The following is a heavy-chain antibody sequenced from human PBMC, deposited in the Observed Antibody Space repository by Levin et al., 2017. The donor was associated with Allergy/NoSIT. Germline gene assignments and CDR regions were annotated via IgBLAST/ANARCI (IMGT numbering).Heavy chain of an antibody. D-gene: IGHD6-19*01. CDR3: ARGPPDSSGITEYFQH. CDR1: GGTFSSYA. CDR2: IIPIFGTA. J-gene: IGHJ1*01. Sequence: ASVKVSCKASGGTFSSYAISWVRQAPGQGLEWMGGIIPIFGTANYAQKFQGRVTITADESTSTAYMELSSLRSEDTAVYYCARGPPDSSGITEYFQHWGQGTLVTVSS. V-gene: IGHV1-69*13.